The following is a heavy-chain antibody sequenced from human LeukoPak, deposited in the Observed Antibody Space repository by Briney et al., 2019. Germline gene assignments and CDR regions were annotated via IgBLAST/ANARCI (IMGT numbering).Heavy chain of an antibody. V-gene: IGHV3-23*01. J-gene: IGHJ4*02. CDR3: AKAGYTFGLYYFDY. Sequence: GGSLRFSCAASGFTFTSYAMSWVRQAPGKGLEWVSGISGSGVSTYYADSVKGRFTISRDNSKNTLYLQMNSLSAEDTAIYYCAKAGYTFGLYYFDYWGQGTLVTVSS. CDR1: GFTFTSYA. CDR2: ISGSGVST. D-gene: IGHD5-12*01.